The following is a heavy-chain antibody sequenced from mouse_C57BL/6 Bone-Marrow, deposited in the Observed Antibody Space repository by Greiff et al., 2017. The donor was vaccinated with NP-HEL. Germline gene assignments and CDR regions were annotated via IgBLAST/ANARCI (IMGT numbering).Heavy chain of an antibody. Sequence: VQLQQPGAELVRPGASVKLSCTASGFNIKDDYMHWVKQRPEQGLEWIGWIDPENGDTEYASKFQGKATITADTSSNTAYLQLSSLTSEDTAVYYCTPRLRSYFDYWGQGTTLTVSS. CDR2: IDPENGDT. J-gene: IGHJ2*01. V-gene: IGHV14-4*01. D-gene: IGHD2-4*01. CDR1: GFNIKDDY. CDR3: TPRLRSYFDY.